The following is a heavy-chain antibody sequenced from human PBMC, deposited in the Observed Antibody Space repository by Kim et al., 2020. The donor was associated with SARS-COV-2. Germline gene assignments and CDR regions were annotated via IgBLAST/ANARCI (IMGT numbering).Heavy chain of an antibody. CDR2: INTNTENP. V-gene: IGHV7-4-1*02. D-gene: IGHD3-10*01. CDR3: ARERITMVRGVILRGYYGMDV. CDR1: GYTFTSYA. J-gene: IGHJ6*02. Sequence: ASVKVSCKASGYTFTSYAMNWVRQAPGQGLEWMGWINTNTENPTYAQGFTGRFVFSLDTSVSTAYLQISSLKAEDTAVYYCARERITMVRGVILRGYYGMDVWSQGTTVTVSS.